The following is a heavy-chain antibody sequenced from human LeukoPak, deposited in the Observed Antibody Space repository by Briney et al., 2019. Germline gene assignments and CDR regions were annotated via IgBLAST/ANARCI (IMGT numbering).Heavy chain of an antibody. J-gene: IGHJ6*03. CDR3: AEDSSRGMNYYQYYYMDV. D-gene: IGHD3-10*01. CDR1: GFTFSSYG. CDR2: IRYDGSGK. V-gene: IGHV3-30*02. Sequence: GGSLRLSSAASGFTFSSYGMYWVRQAPGKGLEWVAFIRYDGSGKYYADSVKGRFTISRDNSKNTLYLQMNSLRAEDTAVYYCAEDSSRGMNYYQYYYMDVWSKGTTVTISS.